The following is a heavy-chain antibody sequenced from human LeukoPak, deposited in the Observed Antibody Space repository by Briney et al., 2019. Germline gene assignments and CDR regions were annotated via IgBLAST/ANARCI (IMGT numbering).Heavy chain of an antibody. V-gene: IGHV5-51*01. D-gene: IGHD2-2*01. Sequence: GESLQISCKGSGYHFSTYWIVWVRQMPGKGLEWMGIIYPGDPDTRYSPSFQGQVTISADKSISTAYLQWSSLKASDTAMYYCARLWRGVPAATRGVDCWGQGTLVTVSS. CDR2: IYPGDPDT. CDR1: GYHFSTYW. J-gene: IGHJ4*02. CDR3: ARLWRGVPAATRGVDC.